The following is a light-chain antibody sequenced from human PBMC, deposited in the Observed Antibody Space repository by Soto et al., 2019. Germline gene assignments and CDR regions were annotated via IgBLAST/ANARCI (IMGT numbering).Light chain of an antibody. CDR1: QGVSSSY. Sequence: EIVLTQSPCTLSLSPGERATLSCRASQGVSSSYLAWYQQKPGQAPRLLIYGASSRATGIPARFSGSGSGTDFTLTISSLEPEDFAVYYCQQRSNWINFGQGTRLEIK. CDR2: GAS. V-gene: IGKV3D-20*02. J-gene: IGKJ5*01. CDR3: QQRSNWIN.